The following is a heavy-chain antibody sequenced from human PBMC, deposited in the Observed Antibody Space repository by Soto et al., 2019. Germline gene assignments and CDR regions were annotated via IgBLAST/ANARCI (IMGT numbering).Heavy chain of an antibody. CDR1: GYTFTTYG. J-gene: IGHJ4*02. V-gene: IGHV1-18*01. CDR3: ARDSPPPRE. Sequence: QVQLVQSGAEVKKPGASVKVSCKASGYTFTTYGISCVRQAPGQGLEWMGWISAYNGNTNYAQKFQGRVTMTTDTSASTASMELSSLRSDATALYYCARDSPPPREWGQGTLVTVSS. CDR2: ISAYNGNT.